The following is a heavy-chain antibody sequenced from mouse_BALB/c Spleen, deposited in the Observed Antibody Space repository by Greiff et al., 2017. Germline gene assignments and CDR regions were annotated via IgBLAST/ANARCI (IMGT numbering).Heavy chain of an antibody. J-gene: IGHJ3*01. CDR1: GFTFSSYT. V-gene: IGHV5-12-2*01. CDR2: ISNGGGST. D-gene: IGHD1-1*01. CDR3: ARGSSAPFAY. Sequence: EVKVVESGGGLVQPGGSLKLSCAASGFTFSSYTMSWVRQTPEKRLEWVAYISNGGGSTYYPDTVKGRFTISSDNAKNTLYLQMSSLKSEDTAMYYCARGSSAPFAYWGQGTLVTVSA.